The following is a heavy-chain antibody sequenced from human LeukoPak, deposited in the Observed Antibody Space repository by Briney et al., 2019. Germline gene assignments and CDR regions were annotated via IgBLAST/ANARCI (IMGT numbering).Heavy chain of an antibody. V-gene: IGHV1-69*05. D-gene: IGHD2-2*02. CDR1: GGTFSSYA. CDR2: IIPIFGTA. J-gene: IGHJ3*02. Sequence: ASVKVSCTASGGTFSSYAISWVRQAPGQGLEWMGGIIPIFGTANYAQKFQGRVTITTDESTSTAYMELSSLRSEDTAVYYCATPTYCSSTSCYTGPGAFDIWGQGTMVTVSS. CDR3: ATPTYCSSTSCYTGPGAFDI.